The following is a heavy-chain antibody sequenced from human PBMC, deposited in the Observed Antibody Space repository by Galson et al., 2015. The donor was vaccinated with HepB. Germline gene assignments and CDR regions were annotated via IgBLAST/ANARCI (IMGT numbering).Heavy chain of an antibody. V-gene: IGHV4-59*01. CDR3: ARDRSGGLVDY. CDR2: IYYSGST. CDR1: GGSISSYY. D-gene: IGHD3-16*01. J-gene: IGHJ4*02. Sequence: ETLSLTCTVSGGSISSYYWSWIRQPPGKGLEWIGYIYYSGSTNYNPSLKSRVTISVDTSKNQFSLKLSSVTAADTAVYYCARDRSGGLVDYWGQGTLVTVSS.